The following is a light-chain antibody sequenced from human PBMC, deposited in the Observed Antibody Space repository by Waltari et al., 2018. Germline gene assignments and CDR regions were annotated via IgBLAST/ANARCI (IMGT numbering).Light chain of an antibody. CDR2: GAS. CDR3: QHYNNWPRT. CDR1: QSVSSN. Sequence: EIVMTQSPATLSVSPGERATLSCRASQSVSSNLVWYQQKPGQAPRLLIYGASTRATGIPARLSGSGSGTEFTLTISSLQSEDFAVYYCQHYNNWPRTFGQGTKVEIK. V-gene: IGKV3-15*01. J-gene: IGKJ1*01.